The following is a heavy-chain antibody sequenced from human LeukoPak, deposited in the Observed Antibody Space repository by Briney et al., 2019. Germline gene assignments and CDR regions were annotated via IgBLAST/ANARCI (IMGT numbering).Heavy chain of an antibody. D-gene: IGHD3-22*01. CDR3: ARVGGSGYFLN. CDR2: MNPNSGNT. J-gene: IGHJ4*02. V-gene: IGHV1-8*03. Sequence: ASVKVSCKASGGTFSSYAISWVRQATGQGLEWMGWMNPNSGNTGYAQKFQGRVTITRNTSISTAYMELSSLRSEDTAVYYCARVGGSGYFLNWGQGTLVTVSS. CDR1: GGTFSSYA.